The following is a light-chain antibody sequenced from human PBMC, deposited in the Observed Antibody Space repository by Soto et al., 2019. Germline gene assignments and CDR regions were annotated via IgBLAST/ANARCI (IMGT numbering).Light chain of an antibody. CDR3: QQYNSYSQT. Sequence: NKMTQSPSTLSASVGDRVSITCRASQSVSSWLSWYQQKPGKAPKLLIYDASGLESGVPSRFSGSGSGTEFTLTISSLQPDDFATYYCQQYNSYSQTFGQGTKVDI. J-gene: IGKJ1*01. CDR2: DAS. V-gene: IGKV1-5*01. CDR1: QSVSSW.